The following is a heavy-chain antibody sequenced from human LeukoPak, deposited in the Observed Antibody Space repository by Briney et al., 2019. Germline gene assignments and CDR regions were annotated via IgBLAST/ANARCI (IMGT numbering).Heavy chain of an antibody. D-gene: IGHD6-13*01. V-gene: IGHV3-64*01. CDR3: ARDSAGDSSSWYNRGFDY. CDR2: ISSNGGST. Sequence: GGSLRLSCAASGFTFSSYAMHWVRQAPGKGLEYVSAISSNGGSTYYANSVKGRFTISRDNSKNTLYLQMGSLRAEDMAVYYCARDSAGDSSSWYNRGFDYWGQGTLVTVSS. J-gene: IGHJ4*02. CDR1: GFTFSSYA.